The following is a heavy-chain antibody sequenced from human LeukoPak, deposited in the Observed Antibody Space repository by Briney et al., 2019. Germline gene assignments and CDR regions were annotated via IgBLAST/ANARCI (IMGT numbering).Heavy chain of an antibody. CDR1: GFTFSGYT. Sequence: QSGGSLRLSCAASGFTFSGYTMNWVRQAPGKGLEWVAVISYDGSNKYYADSVKGRFTISRDNSKNTLYLQMNSLRAEDTAVYYCAITERSRGDYWGQGTLVTVSS. V-gene: IGHV3-30*04. D-gene: IGHD1-26*01. J-gene: IGHJ4*02. CDR2: ISYDGSNK. CDR3: AITERSRGDY.